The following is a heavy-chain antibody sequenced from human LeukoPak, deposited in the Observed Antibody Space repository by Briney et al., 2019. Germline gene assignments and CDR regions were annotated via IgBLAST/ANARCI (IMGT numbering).Heavy chain of an antibody. D-gene: IGHD4-17*01. CDR3: AKEMTTVTTFSLDY. Sequence: GRSLRLSCAASRFTFSSYGMHWVRQAPGKGLEWVAVISYDGSNKYYADSVKGRFTISRDNSKNTLYLQMNSLRAEDTAVYYCAKEMTTVTTFSLDYWGQGTLVTVSS. CDR2: ISYDGSNK. V-gene: IGHV3-30*18. CDR1: RFTFSSYG. J-gene: IGHJ4*02.